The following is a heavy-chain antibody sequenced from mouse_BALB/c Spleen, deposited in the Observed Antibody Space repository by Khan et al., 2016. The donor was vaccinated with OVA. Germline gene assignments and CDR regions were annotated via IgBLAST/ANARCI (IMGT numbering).Heavy chain of an antibody. CDR3: GREGAYHRSDGWFAY. CDR2: INPSNGYT. J-gene: IGHJ3*01. Sequence: QVQLKESGAELARPGASVKMSCKASGYTFTSYTIHWIKLRPGQGLEWIGYINPSNGYTNYNQKFRDKATLTADKSSTTAYMQLSSLTSDDSAVYNCGREGAYHRSDGWFAYWGQGTLVTVSA. CDR1: GYTFTSYT. V-gene: IGHV1-4*01.